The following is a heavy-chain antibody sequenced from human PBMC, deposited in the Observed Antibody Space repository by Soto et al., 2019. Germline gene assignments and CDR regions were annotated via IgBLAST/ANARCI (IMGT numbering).Heavy chain of an antibody. CDR2: IHYTGTT. J-gene: IGHJ4*01. D-gene: IGHD3-16*01. CDR1: GDSISNSY. Sequence: QVQLQESGPGLVKPSETLSLTCTVSGDSISNSYWTWMRQPPGKGMEWIGHIHYTGTTDYNPALKSRITISIDTSKNQFSLNLSSVTAADTAVYYCTKSATGYGGALWGHGTLVTVTS. CDR3: TKSATGYGGAL. V-gene: IGHV4-59*08.